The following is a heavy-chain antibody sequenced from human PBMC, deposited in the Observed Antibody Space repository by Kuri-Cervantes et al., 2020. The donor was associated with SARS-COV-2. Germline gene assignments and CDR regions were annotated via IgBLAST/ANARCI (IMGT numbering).Heavy chain of an antibody. Sequence: LSLTCAASGFTFSSYWMSWVRQAPGKGLEWVAVISYDGSNKYYADSVKGRFTTSRDNSKNTLYLQMNSLRAEDTAVYYCARGEYYGSGSYYKVYFQHWGQGTLVTVSS. CDR1: GFTFSSYW. J-gene: IGHJ1*01. CDR3: ARGEYYGSGSYYKVYFQH. V-gene: IGHV3-30-3*01. D-gene: IGHD3-10*01. CDR2: ISYDGSNK.